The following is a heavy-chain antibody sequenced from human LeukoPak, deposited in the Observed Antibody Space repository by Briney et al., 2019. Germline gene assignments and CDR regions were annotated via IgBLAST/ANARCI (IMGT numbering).Heavy chain of an antibody. V-gene: IGHV1-69*05. D-gene: IGHD3-16*02. J-gene: IGHJ6*03. CDR1: GGTFSSYA. CDR2: IIPIFGTA. CDR3: AREARYGGYYYYFYMDV. Sequence: SVKVSCKASGGTFSSYAISWVRQAPGQGLEWMGRIIPIFGTANYAQKFQGRVTITTDESTSTAYMELSSLRSEDTAVYYCAREARYGGYYYYFYMDVWGKGTTVTVSS.